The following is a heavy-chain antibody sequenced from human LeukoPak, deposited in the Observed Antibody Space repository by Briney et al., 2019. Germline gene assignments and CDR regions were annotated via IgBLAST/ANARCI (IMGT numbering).Heavy chain of an antibody. CDR2: IIPILGIA. Sequence: ASVKVSCKASGGTFSSYAISWVRQAPGQGLEWMGRIIPILGIANYAQKFQGRVTITADKSTSTAYMELSSLRSEDTAVYYCARGGGSSSWIDYWGQGTLVTVSS. V-gene: IGHV1-69*04. D-gene: IGHD6-13*01. CDR3: ARGGGSSSWIDY. J-gene: IGHJ4*02. CDR1: GGTFSSYA.